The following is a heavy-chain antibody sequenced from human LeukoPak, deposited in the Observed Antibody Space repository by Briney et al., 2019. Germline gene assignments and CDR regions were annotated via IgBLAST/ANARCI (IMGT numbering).Heavy chain of an antibody. CDR2: INHSGST. Sequence: SETLSLTCAVYGGSFSGYYWSWIRQPPGKGLEWIGEINHSGSTNYNPSLKSRVTISVDTSKNQFSLKLSSVTAAGTAVYYCASRSYDFWSGYDAFDIWGQGTMVIVSS. J-gene: IGHJ3*02. D-gene: IGHD3-3*01. V-gene: IGHV4-34*01. CDR3: ASRSYDFWSGYDAFDI. CDR1: GGSFSGYY.